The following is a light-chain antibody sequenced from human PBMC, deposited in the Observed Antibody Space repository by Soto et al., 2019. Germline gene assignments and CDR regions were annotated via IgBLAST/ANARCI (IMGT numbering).Light chain of an antibody. CDR3: QQFSGSQPYT. V-gene: IGKV3-20*01. CDR2: GAS. Sequence: EVVLTQSPGILSLSPGERASLSCRASQSVSSAYLAWYQHKPGQAPRLLILGASYRATGIPDRFSGSGSGTYFALSSSRVEPEDFAVYYCQQFSGSQPYTFGQGTTLDI. CDR1: QSVSSAY. J-gene: IGKJ2*01.